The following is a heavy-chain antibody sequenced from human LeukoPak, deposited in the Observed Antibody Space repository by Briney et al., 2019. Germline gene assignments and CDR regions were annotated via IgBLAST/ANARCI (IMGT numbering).Heavy chain of an antibody. CDR3: ARVRIKDGQLRGSYKNTNWFDP. CDR2: INHSGST. V-gene: IGHV4-34*01. J-gene: IGHJ5*02. D-gene: IGHD3-16*01. Sequence: PSETLSLTCAVYGGSFSGYYWSWIRQPPGKGLEWIGEINHSGSTNYNPSLKSRVTISVDTSKNQLSLKLSSVTAADTAAYYCARVRIKDGQLRGSYKNTNWFDPWGQGTLVTVSS. CDR1: GGSFSGYY.